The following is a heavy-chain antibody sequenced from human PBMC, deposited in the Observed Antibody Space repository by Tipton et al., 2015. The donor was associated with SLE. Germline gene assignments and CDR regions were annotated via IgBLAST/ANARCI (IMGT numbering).Heavy chain of an antibody. CDR3: AKAPPDYGMDV. Sequence: SLRLYCAASGFSFRRNGMHWVRQAPDKGLVWVAFIPHHEKNKYYADSVKGRFTISRDNSKNTLYLQMNSLRDEDTAIYYCAKAPPDYGMDVWGQGTTVTVSS. CDR2: IPHHEKNK. V-gene: IGHV3-30*02. J-gene: IGHJ6*02. CDR1: GFSFRRNG.